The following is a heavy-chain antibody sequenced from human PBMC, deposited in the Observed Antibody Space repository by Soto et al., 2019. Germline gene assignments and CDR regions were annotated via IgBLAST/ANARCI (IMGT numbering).Heavy chain of an antibody. V-gene: IGHV3-15*01. CDR3: TAKAFGYSGYDDAFDI. J-gene: IGHJ3*02. Sequence: PGGSLRLSCAASGFTFSNALMSWVRQAPGKGLEWVGRIKSKTDGGTTDYAAPVKGRFTISRDDSKNTLYLQMNSLKTEDTAVYYCTAKAFGYSGYDDAFDIWGQGTMVTVSS. D-gene: IGHD5-12*01. CDR2: IKSKTDGGTT. CDR1: GFTFSNAL.